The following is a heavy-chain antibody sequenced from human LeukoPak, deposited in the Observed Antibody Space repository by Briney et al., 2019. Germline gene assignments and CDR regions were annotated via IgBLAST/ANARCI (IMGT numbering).Heavy chain of an antibody. CDR3: ARTPYYYGSGSRPRYFDL. Sequence: NPSETLSLTCAVYGGSFSGYYWSWIRQPPGKGLEWIGYIYYSGSTNYNPSLKSRVTISVDTSKNQFSLKLSSVTAADTAVYYCARTPYYYGSGSRPRYFDLWGRGTLVTVSS. CDR1: GGSFSGYY. V-gene: IGHV4-59*01. CDR2: IYYSGST. J-gene: IGHJ2*01. D-gene: IGHD3-10*01.